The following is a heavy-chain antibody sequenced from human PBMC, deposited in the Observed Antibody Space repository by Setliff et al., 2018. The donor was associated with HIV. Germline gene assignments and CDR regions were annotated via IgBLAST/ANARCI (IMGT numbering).Heavy chain of an antibody. J-gene: IGHJ5*02. CDR3: ARDLDEAVKDADNYVPLDL. V-gene: IGHV1-2*06. CDR1: GYTFTGYY. CDR2: INPNSGDT. D-gene: IGHD3-16*01. Sequence: GASVKVSCKASGYTFTGYYMHWVRQAPGQGLEWMGRINPNSGDTNYAQRFQGRVTMTRDTSISTAYMELTRLTSEDTAVYYCARDLDEAVKDADNYVPLDLWGQGTLVTVS.